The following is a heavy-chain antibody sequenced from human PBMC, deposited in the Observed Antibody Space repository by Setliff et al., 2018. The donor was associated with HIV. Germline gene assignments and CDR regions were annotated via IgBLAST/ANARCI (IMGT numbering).Heavy chain of an antibody. CDR2: ITQTGDNT. D-gene: IGHD3-10*01. V-gene: IGHV3-23*01. CDR1: GFTFSNYA. J-gene: IGHJ3*02. CDR3: AKANTYYYGSGVNRGVAFDI. Sequence: PGGSLRLSCVASGFTFSNYAMNWVRQAPGKGLEWVSGITQTGDNTYYADSVKGRFVISRDNSKNTLYLQVSSLRADDSATYYCAKANTYYYGSGVNRGVAFDIWGQGTMVTVSS.